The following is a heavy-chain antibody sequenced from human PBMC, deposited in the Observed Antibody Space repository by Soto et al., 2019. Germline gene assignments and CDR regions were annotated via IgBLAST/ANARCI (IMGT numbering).Heavy chain of an antibody. CDR1: GVTFSSYA. D-gene: IGHD3-3*01. Sequence: GGSLRLSCAASGVTFSSYAMSWVRQAPGKGLEWGSAVSGSGGSTYYADSVKGRFNMSKDNSKNTLYLQMNSLRAEDTAVYYCAKDPELLFLEWLFRGGWLDPWGQGTLVTVSP. CDR2: VSGSGGST. CDR3: AKDPELLFLEWLFRGGWLDP. J-gene: IGHJ5*02. V-gene: IGHV3-23*01.